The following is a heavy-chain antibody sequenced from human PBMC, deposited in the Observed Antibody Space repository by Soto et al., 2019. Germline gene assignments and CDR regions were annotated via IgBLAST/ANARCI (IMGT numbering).Heavy chain of an antibody. J-gene: IGHJ4*01. D-gene: IGHD2-15*01. CDR1: GYTFTSNY. CDR3: ARGTILPLDY. CDR2: INPSGSP. Sequence: ASVKVSCKASGYTFTSNYMHWLRQAPGQGLEWMGIINPSGSPTYAQKFQGRLSMTRDTSTSTVYMELSSLRSEDTAVYYCARGTILPLDYRGHGTLVTVS. V-gene: IGHV1-46*01.